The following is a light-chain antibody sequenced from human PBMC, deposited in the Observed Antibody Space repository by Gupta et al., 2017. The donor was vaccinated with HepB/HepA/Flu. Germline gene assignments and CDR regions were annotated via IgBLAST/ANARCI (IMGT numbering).Light chain of an antibody. CDR3: QQSNIFPLT. CDR1: QSISTY. V-gene: IGKV1-39*01. Sequence: DIQMTQSPDFLSASVGDRVTISCRAGQSISTYVNWYQQKVGEAPKLLVSGASSSQSGVPSRFSGSGSGIDFVLTISSLQPEDFATYYCQQSNIFPLTFGGGTKVEIK. J-gene: IGKJ4*01. CDR2: GAS.